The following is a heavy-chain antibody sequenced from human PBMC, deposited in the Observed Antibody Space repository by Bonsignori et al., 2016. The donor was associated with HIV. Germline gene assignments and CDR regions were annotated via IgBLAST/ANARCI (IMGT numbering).Heavy chain of an antibody. D-gene: IGHD3-16*01. CDR3: SRGPSRWGGFDY. J-gene: IGHJ4*02. CDR2: INSDETTT. V-gene: IGHV3-74*01. Sequence: WIRQPPGKGLVWVSRINSDETTTNYADSVKGRFTISRDNANNTLYLQMNSLRAEDTAVYYCSRGPSRWGGFDYWGQGILVTVSS.